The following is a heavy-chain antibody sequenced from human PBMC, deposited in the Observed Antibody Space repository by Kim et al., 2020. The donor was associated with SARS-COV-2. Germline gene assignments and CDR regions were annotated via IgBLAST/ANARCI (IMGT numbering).Heavy chain of an antibody. D-gene: IGHD3-22*01. J-gene: IGHJ5*02. Sequence: ASVKVSCKASGYTFTGYYMHWVRQAPGQGLEWMGRINPNSGGTNYAQKFQGRVTMTRDTSISTAYMELSRLRSDDTAVYYCARAPHYYDFWFDPWGQGTLVTVSS. CDR2: INPNSGGT. CDR1: GYTFTGYY. V-gene: IGHV1-2*06. CDR3: ARAPHYYDFWFDP.